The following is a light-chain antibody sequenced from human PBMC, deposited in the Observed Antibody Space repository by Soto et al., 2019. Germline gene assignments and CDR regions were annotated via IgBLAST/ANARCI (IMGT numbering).Light chain of an antibody. CDR1: SSDVGSYNL. CDR2: EGS. J-gene: IGLJ3*02. V-gene: IGLV2-23*01. Sequence: QLVLTQPASVSGSPGQSITISCTGTSSDVGSYNLVSWYQHHPGKAPKLMIYEGSRRPSGVSNRFSGSKSGNTASLTISGLQAEDEADYYCCSYAGNNTVVFGGGTKLTVL. CDR3: CSYAGNNTVV.